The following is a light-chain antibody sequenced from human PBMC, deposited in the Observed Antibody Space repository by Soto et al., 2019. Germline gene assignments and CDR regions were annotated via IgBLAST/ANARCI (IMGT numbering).Light chain of an antibody. J-gene: IGKJ2*01. CDR1: QGIGND. Sequence: IGSTQSPSSLSASVGDRVTITCRASQGIGNDLGWYQQKSGKAPKRLIYTASTLQSGVPSRFSGSGSGTEFTLTISSLQPEDLATYYCLQHNSAPYTFGQGTKVDIK. CDR3: LQHNSAPYT. V-gene: IGKV1-17*01. CDR2: TAS.